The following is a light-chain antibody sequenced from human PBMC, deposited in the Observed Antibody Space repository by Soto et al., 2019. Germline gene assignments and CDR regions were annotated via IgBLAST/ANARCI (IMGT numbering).Light chain of an antibody. CDR1: QSVNIN. CDR2: GAS. Sequence: EIVMTQSPATLSVSPGERATLSCRASQSVNINLAWYQQKPGQAPRLLIFGASSRANGIPARFSGSGSGTEFTLTISNLQTEDFAVYHCQQYNKWPRTFGQGTKVDIK. V-gene: IGKV3-15*01. CDR3: QQYNKWPRT. J-gene: IGKJ1*01.